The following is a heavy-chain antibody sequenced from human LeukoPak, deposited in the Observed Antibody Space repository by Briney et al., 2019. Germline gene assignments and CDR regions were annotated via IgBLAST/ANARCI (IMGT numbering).Heavy chain of an antibody. CDR1: GFTFSSYG. V-gene: IGHV3-30*18. CDR3: AKGHDYGDYVGY. Sequence: GGSLRLSCAASGFTFSSYGMHWVRQAPGKGLEWVAVISYDVGKKYYADSVKGRFTISRDNSKNTLYLQMNSLRAEDTAVYYCAKGHDYGDYVGYWGQGTLVTVSS. J-gene: IGHJ4*02. CDR2: ISYDVGKK. D-gene: IGHD4-17*01.